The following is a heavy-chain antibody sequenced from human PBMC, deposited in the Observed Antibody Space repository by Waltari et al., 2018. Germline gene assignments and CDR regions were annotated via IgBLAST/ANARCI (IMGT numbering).Heavy chain of an antibody. V-gene: IGHV4-38-2*01. CDR1: GYAVNSGFY. CDR2: IYHDGTH. D-gene: IGHD2-2*03. CDR3: SRQVLGYCTSAACRRLES. Sequence: QVQLQESGPGLVKSSETLSLTCDVSGYAVNSGFYWGWIRQAPGKGLEWVATIYHDGTHFYSPALKSRLSVSMDPSKTQISLTLKSVTAADTALYYCSRQVLGYCTSAACRRLESWGQGTLVTVSS. J-gene: IGHJ4*02.